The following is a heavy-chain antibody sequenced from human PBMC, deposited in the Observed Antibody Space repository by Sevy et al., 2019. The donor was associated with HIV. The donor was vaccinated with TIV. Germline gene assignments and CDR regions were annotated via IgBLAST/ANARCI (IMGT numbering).Heavy chain of an antibody. CDR1: GFTFSSSA. J-gene: IGHJ3*02. CDR2: ISTGGGST. D-gene: IGHD3-10*01. V-gene: IGHV3-23*01. Sequence: GGSLRLSCAASGFTFSSSAMTWVRQAPGKGLEWVSSISTGGGSTYYPDSVKGRFTISRDNSKNTLWLQMDSLRADDTAIYYCAKGMTYYEIWGHGTMVTVSS. CDR3: AKGMTYYEI.